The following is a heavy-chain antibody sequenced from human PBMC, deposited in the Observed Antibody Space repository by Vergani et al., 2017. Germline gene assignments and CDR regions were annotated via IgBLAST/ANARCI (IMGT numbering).Heavy chain of an antibody. J-gene: IGHJ4*02. Sequence: DVHLAESGGGFFQPGGSLRLSCSASGFSFNSYWMHWVRQVPGKGLLWVSRIKSDGSITAYAGSVKGRFTISKDISKNTLYLQMNSLRGDDTAVYYCARENRDTPSSLDYWGQGTLVTVSS. V-gene: IGHV3-74*03. CDR2: IKSDGSIT. CDR3: ARENRDTPSSLDY. D-gene: IGHD5-24*01. CDR1: GFSFNSYW.